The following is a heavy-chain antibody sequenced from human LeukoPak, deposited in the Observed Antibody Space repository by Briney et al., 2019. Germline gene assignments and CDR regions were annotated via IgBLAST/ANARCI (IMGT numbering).Heavy chain of an antibody. V-gene: IGHV4-61*02. J-gene: IGHJ6*03. D-gene: IGHD6-6*01. CDR2: IYTSGST. CDR3: ARWSGSVTARNYYYYMDV. CDR1: GGSISSGSYY. Sequence: SETLSLTCTVSGGSISSGSYYWSWIRQPAGKGLEWIGRIYTSGSTNYNPSLKSRVTISIDTSKNQFSLKLSSVTAADTAVYYCARWSGSVTARNYYYYMDVWGEGTTVTVSS.